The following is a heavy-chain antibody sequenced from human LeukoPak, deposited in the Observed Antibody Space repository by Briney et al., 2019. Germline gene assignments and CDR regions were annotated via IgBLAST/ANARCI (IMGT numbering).Heavy chain of an antibody. CDR1: GGSISSYY. CDR2: IYYSGST. V-gene: IGHV4-59*01. CDR3: ARAGYCSGGSCYLRYYYYYGMDV. Sequence: SETLSLTCTVSGGSISSYYWSWIRQPPGKGLEWIGYIYYSGSTNYNPSLKSRVTISVDTSKNQFSLKLSPVTAADTAVYYCARAGYCSGGSCYLRYYYYYGMDVWGQGTTVTVSS. D-gene: IGHD2-15*01. J-gene: IGHJ6*02.